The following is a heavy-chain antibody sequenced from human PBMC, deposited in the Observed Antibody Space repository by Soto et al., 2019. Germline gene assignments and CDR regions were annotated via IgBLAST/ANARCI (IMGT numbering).Heavy chain of an antibody. CDR3: ARVVQKDGGLLSNYYYGMDV. CDR1: GGSVSSGYYY. Sequence: QVQLQESGPGLVKPSETLSLTCTVSGGSVSSGYYYWSWIRQPPGKALEWIGYIDYSGSANYKSARKSRVTISVDTSKNQFSLKLSSVTAADTAVYYCARVVQKDGGLLSNYYYGMDVWGQGTTVTVSS. J-gene: IGHJ6*02. V-gene: IGHV4-61*01. CDR2: IDYSGSA. D-gene: IGHD3-10*01.